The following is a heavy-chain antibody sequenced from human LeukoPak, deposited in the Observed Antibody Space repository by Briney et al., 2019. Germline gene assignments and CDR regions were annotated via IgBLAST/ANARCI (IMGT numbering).Heavy chain of an antibody. V-gene: IGHV3-7*01. CDR2: IKSDGSES. CDR1: GFTFSNYW. CDR3: ARDVWGRLDY. J-gene: IGHJ4*02. D-gene: IGHD2-8*01. Sequence: PGGSLRLSCSASGFTFSNYWMGWVRQAPGKGLEYAANIKSDGSESYYVDSVKGRFTISRDNARNSLYLQVNSLRAEDTAVYYCARDVWGRLDYWGQGTLVPVSS.